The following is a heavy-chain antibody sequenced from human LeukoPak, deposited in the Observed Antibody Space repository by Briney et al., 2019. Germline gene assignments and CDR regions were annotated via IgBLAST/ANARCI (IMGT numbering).Heavy chain of an antibody. CDR1: GYTFTSYY. V-gene: IGHV1-46*01. J-gene: IGHJ5*02. CDR2: INPSGGST. D-gene: IGHD1-26*01. CDR3: AKGGSGTYPKGWFDP. Sequence: ASVKVSCKASGYTFTSYYMHWVRQAPGQGLEWMGIINPSGGSTSYAQKFQGRVTMTRNTSISTAYMELNSLRSEDTAVYYCAKGGSGTYPKGWFDPWGQGTLVTVSS.